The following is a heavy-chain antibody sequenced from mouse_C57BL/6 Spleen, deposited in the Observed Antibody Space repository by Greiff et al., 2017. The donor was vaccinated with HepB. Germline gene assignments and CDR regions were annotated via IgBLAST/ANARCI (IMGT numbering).Heavy chain of an antibody. CDR2: ISSGSSTI. CDR1: GFTFSDYG. V-gene: IGHV5-17*01. CDR3: ALTGHYYAMDY. J-gene: IGHJ4*01. Sequence: EVQLVESGGGLVKPGGSLKLSCAASGFTFSDYGMHWVRQAPEKGLEWVAYISSGSSTIYYADTVKGRFTISRDNAKNTLFLQMTSLRSEDTAMYYCALTGHYYAMDYWGQGTSVTVPS. D-gene: IGHD4-1*01.